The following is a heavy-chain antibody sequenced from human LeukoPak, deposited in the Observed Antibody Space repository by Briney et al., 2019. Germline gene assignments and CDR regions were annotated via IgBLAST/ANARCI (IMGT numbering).Heavy chain of an antibody. CDR3: ARGLAAAGTDDY. CDR2: INPSGGST. Sequence: GASVKVSCKASGYTFTSYYMHWVRQAPGQGLEWMGIINPSGGSTSYAQKFQGRVSMTRNTSISTAYMELSSLRSEDTAVYYCARGLAAAGTDDYWGQGTLVTVSS. V-gene: IGHV1-46*01. D-gene: IGHD6-13*01. J-gene: IGHJ4*02. CDR1: GYTFTSYY.